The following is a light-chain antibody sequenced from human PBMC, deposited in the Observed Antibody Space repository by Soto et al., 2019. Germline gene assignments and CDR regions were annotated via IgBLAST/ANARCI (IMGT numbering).Light chain of an antibody. Sequence: QSVLNQPPSASGTPGQRVIISCSGGSSNIGTNAVNWYQQLPGTAPKLLIYNNNQRPSGVPDRFSGSKSGTSASLAISGLQSEDEADYYCAAWDDSLNGYVFGTGTKVTVL. V-gene: IGLV1-44*01. CDR2: NNN. CDR3: AAWDDSLNGYV. CDR1: SSNIGTNA. J-gene: IGLJ1*01.